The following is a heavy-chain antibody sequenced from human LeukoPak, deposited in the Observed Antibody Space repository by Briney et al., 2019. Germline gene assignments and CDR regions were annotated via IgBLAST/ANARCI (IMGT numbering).Heavy chain of an antibody. D-gene: IGHD4-17*01. CDR1: GGSVSSGSYY. Sequence: SETLSLTCTVSGGSVSSGSYYWSWIRQPPGKGLEWIGYIYYSGSTNYSPSLKSRVTISVDTSKNQFPLKLSSVTAADTAVYYCARVHTTVTTYYFDYWGQGTQVTVSS. J-gene: IGHJ4*02. V-gene: IGHV4-61*01. CDR2: IYYSGST. CDR3: ARVHTTVTTYYFDY.